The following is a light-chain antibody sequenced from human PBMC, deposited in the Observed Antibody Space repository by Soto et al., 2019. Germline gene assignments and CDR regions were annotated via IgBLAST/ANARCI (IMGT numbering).Light chain of an antibody. CDR2: DVS. V-gene: IGLV2-11*01. Sequence: QSALPQPRSVSGSPGQSVTISFTGTSSDVGGYNYVSWYQQHPGKAPKLMIYDVSKRPSGVPDRFSGSKSGNTASLTISGLQAEDEADYYCCSYAGSYAYVFGTGTKVTVL. CDR3: CSYAGSYAYV. J-gene: IGLJ1*01. CDR1: SSDVGGYNY.